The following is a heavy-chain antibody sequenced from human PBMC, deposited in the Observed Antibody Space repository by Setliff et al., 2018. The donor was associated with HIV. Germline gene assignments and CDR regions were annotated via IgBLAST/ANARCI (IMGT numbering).Heavy chain of an antibody. CDR3: ARVRVDDSSGYYQRWGYYMDV. CDR1: GYTFSSYG. V-gene: IGHV1-18*01. D-gene: IGHD3-22*01. J-gene: IGHJ6*03. Sequence: ASVKVSCKASGYTFSSYGISWVRQAPGQGLEWMGWINPYNGNTNYAQKLQGRVTMTTDTSTSIAYMEVRSLRSDDTAVYYCARVRVDDSSGYYQRWGYYMDVWGKGTTVTVSS. CDR2: INPYNGNT.